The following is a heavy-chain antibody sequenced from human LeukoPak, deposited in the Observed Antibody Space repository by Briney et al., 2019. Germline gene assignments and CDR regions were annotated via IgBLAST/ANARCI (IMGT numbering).Heavy chain of an antibody. V-gene: IGHV5-51*01. CDR2: IYPGDSDT. CDR3: ARRSVDTAMGFDY. D-gene: IGHD5-18*01. CDR1: GYSFTSYW. J-gene: IGHJ4*02. Sequence: ESLKISCKGSGYSFTSYWIGWVRQMPGKGLEWMGIIYPGDSDTRYSPSFQGQVTISADKSISTAYLRWSSLKASDTAMYYCARRSVDTAMGFDYWGQGTLVTVSS.